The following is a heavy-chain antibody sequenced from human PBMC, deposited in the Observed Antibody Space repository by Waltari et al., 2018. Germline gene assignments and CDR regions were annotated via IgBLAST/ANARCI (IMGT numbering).Heavy chain of an antibody. Sequence: QVQLVQSGAEVKKPGASVKVSCEASGYTFTGNYIPWVRQAPGQGLEWMGWINPNSGGTHYSQKFQDRVTMTRDTSISTAYMELSSLRSDDTAVYYCAREWVAVLVGATQSLDYWGQGTLVTVSS. CDR2: INPNSGGT. J-gene: IGHJ4*02. V-gene: IGHV1-2*02. CDR1: GYTFTGNY. D-gene: IGHD2-15*01. CDR3: AREWVAVLVGATQSLDY.